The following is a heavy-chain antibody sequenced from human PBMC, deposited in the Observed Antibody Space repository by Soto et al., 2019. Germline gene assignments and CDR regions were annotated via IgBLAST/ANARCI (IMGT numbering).Heavy chain of an antibody. D-gene: IGHD3-3*01. J-gene: IGHJ6*02. CDR3: ATNTIFGVDYGMDV. Sequence: PSQTLSLTCAVYGGSFSGYYWSWIRQPPGKGLEWIGEINHSGSTNYNPSLKRRVTISVDTSKNQFSLKLSSVTAADTAVYYCATNTIFGVDYGMDVWGQGTTVTVSS. CDR1: GGSFSGYY. V-gene: IGHV4-34*01. CDR2: INHSGST.